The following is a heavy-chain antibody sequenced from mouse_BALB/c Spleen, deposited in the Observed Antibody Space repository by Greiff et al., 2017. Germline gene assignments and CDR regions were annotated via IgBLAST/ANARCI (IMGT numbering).Heavy chain of an antibody. CDR3: ARWGITTATYFDY. D-gene: IGHD1-2*01. CDR1: GYSFTGYY. V-gene: IGHV1S34*01. CDR2: ISCYNGAT. J-gene: IGHJ2*01. Sequence: LVKPGASVKISCKASGYSFTGYYMHWVKQSHGKSLEWIGYISCYNGATSYNQKFKGKATFTVDTSSSTAYMQFNSLTSEDSAVYYCARWGITTATYFDYWGQGTTLTVSS.